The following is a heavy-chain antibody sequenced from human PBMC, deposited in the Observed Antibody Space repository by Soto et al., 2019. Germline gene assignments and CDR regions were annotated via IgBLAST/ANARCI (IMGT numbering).Heavy chain of an antibody. CDR3: ARDSGIPGRFWYFDI. D-gene: IGHD3-3*01. CDR2: VNPKRGGT. J-gene: IGHJ2*01. Sequence: ASVEVSCTTYGYTFSNYFRHWVRQATGQGPEWMGFVNPKRGGTEYAQKFQGRVTMTRDTSINTVYLDLSRLTSDDTAIYYCARDSGIPGRFWYFDIWGRGTLVTVSS. V-gene: IGHV1-2*02. CDR1: GYTFSNYF.